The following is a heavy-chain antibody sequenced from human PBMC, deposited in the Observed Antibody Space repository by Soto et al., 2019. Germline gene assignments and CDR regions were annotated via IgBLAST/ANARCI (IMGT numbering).Heavy chain of an antibody. J-gene: IGHJ5*02. CDR2: IYWNDDK. CDR3: AHTRYSSSWYGVDWFDP. V-gene: IGHV2-5*01. Sequence: QITLKESGPTLVNPTQTLTLTCTFSAFSLSTSGVGVGWIRQPPGKALEWLALIYWNDDKRYSPSLKSRLTIPKDTSKNQVVLTMTNMDPVDTATYYCAHTRYSSSWYGVDWFDPWGQGTLVTVSS. D-gene: IGHD6-13*01. CDR1: AFSLSTSGVG.